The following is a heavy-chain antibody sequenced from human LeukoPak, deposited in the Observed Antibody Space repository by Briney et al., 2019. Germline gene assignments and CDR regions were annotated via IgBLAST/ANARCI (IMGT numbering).Heavy chain of an antibody. V-gene: IGHV2-5*01. Sequence: SGPTLVKPTQTLTLTCTFSGFSLSSSGVGVGWIRQPPGKALEWLALIYWNDAKRYRPSLQSRLTITKDTSKNQMVLTMTNMDPVDTSTYFCAHRRRNDYDWDYWGQGTLVTVSS. D-gene: IGHD4-17*01. CDR3: AHRRRNDYDWDY. CDR2: IYWNDAK. J-gene: IGHJ4*02. CDR1: GFSLSSSGVG.